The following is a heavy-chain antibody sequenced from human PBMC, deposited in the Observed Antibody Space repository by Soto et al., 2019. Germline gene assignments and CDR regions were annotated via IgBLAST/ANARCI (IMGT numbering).Heavy chain of an antibody. CDR1: GGTFSSYT. V-gene: IGHV1-69*02. J-gene: IGHJ3*02. D-gene: IGHD7-27*01. CDR3: ARSAGERSAFDI. CDR2: IIPILGIA. Sequence: QVQLVQSGAEVKKPGSSVKVSCKASGGTFSSYTISWVRQAPGQGLEWMGRIIPILGIANYAQKFQGRVKITEDKSTSIAYMELSSLRSEDTAVYYCARSAGERSAFDIWGHGTMVTVSS.